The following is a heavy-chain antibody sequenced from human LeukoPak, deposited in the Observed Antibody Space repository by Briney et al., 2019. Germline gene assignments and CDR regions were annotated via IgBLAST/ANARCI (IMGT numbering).Heavy chain of an antibody. V-gene: IGHV3-23*01. D-gene: IGHD1-14*01. CDR2: ISDSGGTT. CDR3: ARVPDNGAQGNHLDY. Sequence: PGGSLRLSCAASGFTFSSYAMSWVRQAPGKGLEWVSVISDSGGTTYYADSVKGRFTISRDNSKNTLYLQVNSLRAEDTAVYYCARVPDNGAQGNHLDYWGQGTLVTVSS. CDR1: GFTFSSYA. J-gene: IGHJ4*02.